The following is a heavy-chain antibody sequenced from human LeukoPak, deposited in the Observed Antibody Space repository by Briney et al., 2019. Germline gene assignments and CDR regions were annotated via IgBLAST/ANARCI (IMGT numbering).Heavy chain of an antibody. Sequence: GGSLRLSCAASGFTVSSNYMSWVRQAPGKGLEWVSVIYSGGSTYYADSVKGRFTISRDNSKNTLYLQMNSLRAEDTAVYYCARSYCSGGSCYSGEDAFDIWGQGTMVTVSS. J-gene: IGHJ3*02. D-gene: IGHD2-15*01. CDR1: GFTVSSNY. V-gene: IGHV3-53*01. CDR2: IYSGGST. CDR3: ARSYCSGGSCYSGEDAFDI.